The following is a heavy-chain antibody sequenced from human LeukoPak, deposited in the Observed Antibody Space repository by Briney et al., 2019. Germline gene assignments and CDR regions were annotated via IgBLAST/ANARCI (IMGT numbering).Heavy chain of an antibody. CDR2: IYWNGDK. CDR1: GFSLTTSGVG. CDR3: AHSALGYCSSTSCLGWFDP. V-gene: IGHV2-5*01. J-gene: IGHJ5*02. D-gene: IGHD2-2*01. Sequence: SGPTLVNPTQTLTLTCTFSGFSLTTSGVGVGWVRQPPGEALEWLAFIYWNGDKRYSPSLKSRLTITKDTSKNQVVLTMTNMDPVDTATYYCAHSALGYCSSTSCLGWFDPWGQGTLVTVSS.